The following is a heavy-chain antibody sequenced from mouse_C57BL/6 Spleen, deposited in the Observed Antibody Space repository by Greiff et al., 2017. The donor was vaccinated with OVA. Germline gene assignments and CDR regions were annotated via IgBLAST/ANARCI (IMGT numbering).Heavy chain of an antibody. V-gene: IGHV5-9-1*02. CDR1: GFTFSSYA. J-gene: IGHJ1*03. CDR2: ISSGGDYI. D-gene: IGHD2-4*01. Sequence: EVKVVESGEGLVKPGGSLKLSCAASGFTFSSYAMSWVRQTPEKRLEWVAYISSGGDYIYYADTVKGRFTISRDNARNTLYLQMSSLKSEDTAMYYCTRGWGITTSNWYFDVWGTGTTVTVSS. CDR3: TRGWGITTSNWYFDV.